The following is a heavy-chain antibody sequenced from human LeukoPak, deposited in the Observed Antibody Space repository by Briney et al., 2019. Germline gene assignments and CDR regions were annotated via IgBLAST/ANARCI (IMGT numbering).Heavy chain of an antibody. V-gene: IGHV1-2*02. D-gene: IGHD2-2*01. CDR3: ARDYCSSISCYLGGY. J-gene: IGHJ4*02. CDR2: INPNSGGT. Sequence: ASVKVSCKASGYTFTGYYMHWVRQAPGQGLEWMGWINPNSGGTNYAQKFQGRVTMTRDTSISTAYMELSRLRSDDTAVYYCARDYCSSISCYLGGYWGQGTLVTVSS. CDR1: GYTFTGYY.